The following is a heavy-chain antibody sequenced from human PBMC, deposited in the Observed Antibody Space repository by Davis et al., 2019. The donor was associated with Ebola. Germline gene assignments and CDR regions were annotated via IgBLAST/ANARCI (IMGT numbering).Heavy chain of an antibody. CDR3: ARVREARQTFGYYYYGMDV. J-gene: IGHJ6*04. CDR2: INHTGST. CDR1: GGSIISSSSY. V-gene: IGHV4-39*07. Sequence: MPSETLSLTCTVSGGSIISSSSYWGWLRQPPGTGREWIGEINHTGSTNYNPSLKSRVTISVDTSKNQFSLKLSSVTAADTDVYYCARVREARQTFGYYYYGMDVWGKGTTVTVSS. D-gene: IGHD6-6*01.